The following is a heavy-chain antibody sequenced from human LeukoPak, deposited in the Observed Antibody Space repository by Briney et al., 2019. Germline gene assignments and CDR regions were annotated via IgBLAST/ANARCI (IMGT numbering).Heavy chain of an antibody. CDR1: GFTFSSYG. D-gene: IGHD3-22*01. Sequence: GGSLRLSCAASGFTFSSYGMHWVRQAPGKGLEWVAVISYDGSNKYYADSVKGRFTISRDNSKNTLYLQMNSLRAEDTAVYYCARNYDSSGYYLVTLDYWGQGTLVTVSS. CDR2: ISYDGSNK. V-gene: IGHV3-30*03. J-gene: IGHJ4*02. CDR3: ARNYDSSGYYLVTLDY.